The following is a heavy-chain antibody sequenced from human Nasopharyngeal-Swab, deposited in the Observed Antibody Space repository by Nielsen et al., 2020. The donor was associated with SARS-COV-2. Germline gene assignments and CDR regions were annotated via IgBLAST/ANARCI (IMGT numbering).Heavy chain of an antibody. CDR1: GLNFRGYD. J-gene: IGHJ4*01. V-gene: IGHV3-30*18. CDR3: VKDVGISDSGYPY. CDR2: ISLDGKKE. Sequence: GGSRRLTGVTSGLNFRGYDRHGVRQAPGKGLEWVARISLDGKKEKYRESVEGRFAISRDNSRNSLHLQMDSLQIEDTAIYYCVKDVGISDSGYPYWGHGTLVTVS. D-gene: IGHD3-22*01.